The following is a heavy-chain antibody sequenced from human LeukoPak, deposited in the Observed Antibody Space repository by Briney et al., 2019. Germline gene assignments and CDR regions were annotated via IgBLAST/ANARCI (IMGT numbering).Heavy chain of an antibody. Sequence: SETLSLTCAVSGGSISSSNWWSWVRQPPGKGLEWIGEIYHSGSTNYNPSLKSRVTISVDKSKNQFSLKLSSVTAADTAVYYCAREFTAMATGWYFDLWGRGTLVTVSS. J-gene: IGHJ2*01. CDR1: GGSISSSNW. D-gene: IGHD5-18*01. CDR2: IYHSGST. V-gene: IGHV4-4*02. CDR3: AREFTAMATGWYFDL.